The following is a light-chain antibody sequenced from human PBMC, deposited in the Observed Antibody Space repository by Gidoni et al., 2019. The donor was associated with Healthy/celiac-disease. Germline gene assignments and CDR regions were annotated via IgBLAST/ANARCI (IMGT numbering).Light chain of an antibody. CDR3: QAWDSITAV. J-gene: IGLJ2*01. CDR1: KLGDKY. V-gene: IGLV3-1*01. Sequence: SYELTQPPSVSVPPGQTASITCSGDKLGDKYACWYQQKPGQSPVLVIYQDSKRPSGIPERFSGSSSGNTATLTISGTQAMDEADYYCQAWDSITAVFGGGTKLTVL. CDR2: QDS.